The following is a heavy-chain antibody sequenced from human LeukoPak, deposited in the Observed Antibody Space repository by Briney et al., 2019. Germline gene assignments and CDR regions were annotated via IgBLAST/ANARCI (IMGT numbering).Heavy chain of an antibody. Sequence: GESLKISRKGSGYSFTSYWIGWVRQMPGKGLEWMGIIYPSDSETRYSPSFQGQVTISVDKSISTAYLQWSSLKASDTAIYYCATGLVRGVIGFWGQGTLVTVSS. CDR2: IYPSDSET. CDR3: ATGLVRGVIGF. CDR1: GYSFTSYW. J-gene: IGHJ4*02. D-gene: IGHD3-10*01. V-gene: IGHV5-51*01.